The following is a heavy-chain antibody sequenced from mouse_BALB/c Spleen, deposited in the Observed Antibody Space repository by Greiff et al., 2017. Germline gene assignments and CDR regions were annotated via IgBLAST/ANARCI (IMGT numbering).Heavy chain of an antibody. CDR3: AREGYGSFYYFDY. D-gene: IGHD1-1*01. CDR2: ISNLAYSI. J-gene: IGHJ2*01. V-gene: IGHV5-15*02. CDR1: GFTFSDYG. Sequence: DVHLVESGGGLVQPGGSRKLSCAASGFTFSDYGMAWVRQAPGKGPEWVAFISNLAYSIYYADTVTGRFTISRENAKNTLYLEMSSLRSEDTAMYYCAREGYGSFYYFDYWGQGTTLTVSS.